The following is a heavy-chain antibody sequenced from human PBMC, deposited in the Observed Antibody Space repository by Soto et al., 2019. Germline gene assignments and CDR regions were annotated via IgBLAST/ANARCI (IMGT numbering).Heavy chain of an antibody. V-gene: IGHV4-59*01. J-gene: IGHJ4*02. CDR3: ARDTDHYDVTGYYSDLRY. CDR2: IYYSGST. D-gene: IGHD3-22*01. CDR1: GGSLSSYY. Sequence: PSETLSLTCVVSGGSLSSYYWSWIRQPPGKGLEWIGYIYYSGSTNYNPSLKSRVTISVDTSKNQFSLKLSSVTAADTALYYCARDTDHYDVTGYYSDLRYWGQGALVTVSS.